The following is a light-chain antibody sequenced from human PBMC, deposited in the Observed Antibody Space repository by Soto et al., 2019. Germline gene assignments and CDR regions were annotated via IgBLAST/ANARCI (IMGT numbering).Light chain of an antibody. CDR2: DAS. V-gene: IGKV3D-20*02. J-gene: IGKJ5*01. Sequence: IVLPQSPDTLSLSPGERATLSCRASQSVSSNYLAWYQQKLGQAPRLLIYDASRRATGIPDRFSGSGSGTDFTLTISSLEPEDFAVYYCQQRSNWITFGQGTRLEIK. CDR1: QSVSSNY. CDR3: QQRSNWIT.